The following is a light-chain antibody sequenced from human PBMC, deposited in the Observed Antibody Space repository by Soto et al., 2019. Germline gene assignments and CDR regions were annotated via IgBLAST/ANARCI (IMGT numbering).Light chain of an antibody. CDR3: CSYTTSSTLV. CDR1: GSDVGAHNQ. CDR2: EVT. Sequence: QSALTQPASVSGSPGQSITLSCTGSGSDVGAHNQVSWYQQHPGKAPQLIIYEVTNRPSGLSNRFSGSKSGNTASLTISGLQAEDEADYYCCSYTTSSTLVFGTGTQLTVL. V-gene: IGLV2-14*03. J-gene: IGLJ1*01.